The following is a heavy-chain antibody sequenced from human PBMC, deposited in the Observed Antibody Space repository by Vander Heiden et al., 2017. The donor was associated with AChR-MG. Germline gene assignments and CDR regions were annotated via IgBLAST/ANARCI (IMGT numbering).Heavy chain of an antibody. V-gene: IGHV1-69*04. Sequence: QVQLVQSGAEVKKPGSSVKVSCKASGGTFSSYAISWVRQAPGQGLEWMGRIIPILGIANYAQKFQGRVTITADKSTSTAYMELNSLRSEDTAVYYCARVRRGQQLDIFYFDYWGQGTLVTVSS. CDR3: ARVRRGQQLDIFYFDY. D-gene: IGHD6-13*01. CDR1: GGTFSSYA. CDR2: IIPILGIA. J-gene: IGHJ4*02.